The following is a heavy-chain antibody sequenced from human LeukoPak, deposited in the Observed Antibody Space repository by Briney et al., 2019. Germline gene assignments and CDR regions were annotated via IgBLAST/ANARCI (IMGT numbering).Heavy chain of an antibody. Sequence: PGGSLRLSCAGSGFSFSSYGMHWVRQAPGKGLEWVSVIYSGGSTYYADSVKGRFTISRDNSKNTLYLQMNSLRAEDTAVYYCARGTSNYYYYYMDVWGKGTTVTISS. CDR1: GFSFSSYG. CDR3: ARGTSNYYYYYMDV. J-gene: IGHJ6*03. D-gene: IGHD2-2*01. CDR2: IYSGGST. V-gene: IGHV3-53*01.